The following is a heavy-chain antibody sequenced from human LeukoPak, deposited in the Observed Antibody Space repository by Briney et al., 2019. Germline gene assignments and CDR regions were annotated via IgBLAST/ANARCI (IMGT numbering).Heavy chain of an antibody. D-gene: IGHD3-3*01. J-gene: IGHJ5*02. CDR2: INHSGST. CDR3: ARGGFWSGYYYEEGPNNWFDP. CDR1: GGSFSGYY. Sequence: PSETLSLTCAVYGGSFSGYYWSWIRQPPGKGLEWIGEINHSGSTNYNPSLKSRVTISVDTSKNQFSLKLSSVTAADTAVHYCARGGFWSGYYYEEGPNNWFDPWGQGTLVTVSS. V-gene: IGHV4-34*01.